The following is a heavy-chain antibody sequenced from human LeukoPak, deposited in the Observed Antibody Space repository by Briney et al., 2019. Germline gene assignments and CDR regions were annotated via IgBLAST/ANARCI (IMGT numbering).Heavy chain of an antibody. V-gene: IGHV5-51*01. J-gene: IGHJ4*02. CDR3: ARLKGGTTSSFDY. D-gene: IGHD2-2*01. CDR1: GYPFTNYW. CDR2: IYPGDSDT. Sequence: RGESLKISCKSSGYPFTNYWIGWVRQMPGKGLEWMGIIYPGDSDTRYSPSFQGQVTISDDKSTTTAYLHWSSLKASDTAMYYCARLKGGTTSSFDYWGQGTLVTVSS.